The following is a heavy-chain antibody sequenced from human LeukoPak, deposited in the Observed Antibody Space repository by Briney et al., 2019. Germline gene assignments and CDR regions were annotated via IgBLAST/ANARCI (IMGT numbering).Heavy chain of an antibody. CDR2: ISGSGGST. Sequence: HPGGSLRLSCAASGFTFRSYEMNWVRQAPGKGLEWVSSISGSGGSTFYADSVKGRFTISRDNSKNTLYLQMNSLRAEDTAVYYCGKSSDSGSVNGMDVWGQGTTVTVSS. CDR1: GFTFRSYE. V-gene: IGHV3-23*01. D-gene: IGHD1-26*01. J-gene: IGHJ6*02. CDR3: GKSSDSGSVNGMDV.